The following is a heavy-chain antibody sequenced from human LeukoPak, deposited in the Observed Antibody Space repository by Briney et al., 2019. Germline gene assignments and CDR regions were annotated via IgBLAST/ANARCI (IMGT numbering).Heavy chain of an antibody. CDR3: ARHGSVHSPLNV. D-gene: IGHD1-26*01. V-gene: IGHV4-4*09. J-gene: IGHJ6*04. CDR2: IFTSRST. Sequence: SETLSLTRTVTGGSISSYYWSWIRQPPGKGLEWIGYIFTSRSTNYNPSLRSRVTISLDTSKNQFSLTLSSVTAADTDVYYCARHGSVHSPLNVWGKGTTVTVSS. CDR1: GGSISSYY.